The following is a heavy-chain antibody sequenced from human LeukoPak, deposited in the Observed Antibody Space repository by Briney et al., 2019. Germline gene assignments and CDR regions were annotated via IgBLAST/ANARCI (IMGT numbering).Heavy chain of an antibody. J-gene: IGHJ5*02. D-gene: IGHD3-3*01. CDR1: GFTLSRYW. V-gene: IGHV3-74*01. CDR2: INSDGSST. CDR3: ASENDFWSGSNWFDP. Sequence: PGGSLTLSRAASGFTLSRYWMHWVRQARGKGVVWVSRINSDGSSTSYADYVKGRFTISRDNAKNTLYLQMNSLRAEDMAVYYCASENDFWSGSNWFDPWGQGTLVTVSS.